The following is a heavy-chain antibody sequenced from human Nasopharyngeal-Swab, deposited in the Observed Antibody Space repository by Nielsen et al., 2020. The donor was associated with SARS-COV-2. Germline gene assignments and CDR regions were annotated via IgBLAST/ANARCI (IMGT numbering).Heavy chain of an antibody. CDR3: ARGAPRGGYDFSLYYYYYYGVDV. J-gene: IGHJ6*02. D-gene: IGHD5-12*01. Sequence: WIRQPPGKGLEWIGEINHSGSTNYNPSLKSRVFISVDTSKNQFSLKLSSVTAADTAVYYCARGAPRGGYDFSLYYYYYYGVDVWGQGTTVTVSS. V-gene: IGHV4-34*01. CDR2: INHSGST.